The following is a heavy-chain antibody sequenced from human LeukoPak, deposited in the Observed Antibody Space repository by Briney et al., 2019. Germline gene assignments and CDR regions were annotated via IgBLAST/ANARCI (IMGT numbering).Heavy chain of an antibody. CDR2: IYYTGRS. V-gene: IGHV4-59*01. CDR1: GGSKNNYY. CDR3: ARLYCGSDCYAFDY. Sequence: SETLSLTCTDSGGSKNNYYWSWIRHPPGKGLEWIAYIYYTGRSNYSPSLKGRVTISVDTSKNQSSLRLSSVTAADTAVYYCARLYCGSDCYAFDYWGQGALVTVSS. D-gene: IGHD2-21*02. J-gene: IGHJ4*02.